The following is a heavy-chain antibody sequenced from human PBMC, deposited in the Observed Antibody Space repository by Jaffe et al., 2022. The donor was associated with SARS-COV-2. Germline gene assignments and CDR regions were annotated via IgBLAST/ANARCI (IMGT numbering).Heavy chain of an antibody. CDR3: ARYAKLGYCSSTSCSHIAVAGTADY. J-gene: IGHJ4*02. D-gene: IGHD2-2*01. CDR2: ISAYNGNT. CDR1: GYTFTSYG. Sequence: QVQLVQSGAEVKKPGASVKVSCKASGYTFTSYGISWVRQAPGQGLEWMGWISAYNGNTNYAQKLQGRVTMTTDTSTSTAYMELRSLRSDDTAVYYCARYAKLGYCSSTSCSHIAVAGTADYWGQGTLVTVSS. V-gene: IGHV1-18*01.